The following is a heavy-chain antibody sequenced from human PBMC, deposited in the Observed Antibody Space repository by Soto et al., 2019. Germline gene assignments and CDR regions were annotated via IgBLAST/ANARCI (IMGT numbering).Heavy chain of an antibody. J-gene: IGHJ3*01. CDR3: ARRRGDDFDF. V-gene: IGHV1-8*01. CDR2: MSPDSGNT. Sequence: QVPLVQSGAEVKKPGASVRVSCKTSGYTFTGHDINWVRQATGQGLEWMGWMSPDSGNTGFPQRFQGRLSMTREPSTSTAYMDLSGLTADDTAVYYCARRRGDDFDFWGQGTLVAVSS. CDR1: GYTFTGHD. D-gene: IGHD3-16*01.